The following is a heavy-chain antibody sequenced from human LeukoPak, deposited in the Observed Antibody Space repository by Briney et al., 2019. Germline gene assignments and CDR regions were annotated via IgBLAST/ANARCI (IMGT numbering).Heavy chain of an antibody. D-gene: IGHD2-2*01. V-gene: IGHV4-4*07. CDR2: IYTSGST. Sequence: SETLSLTCTVSGGSISSYYWSWIRQPAGKGLEWIGRIYTSGSTNYNPSLKSRVTMSVDTSKNQFSLKLSSVTAADTAVYYCARVTRRYQLLGYWYFDLWGRGTLVTVSS. CDR1: GGSISSYY. J-gene: IGHJ2*01. CDR3: ARVTRRYQLLGYWYFDL.